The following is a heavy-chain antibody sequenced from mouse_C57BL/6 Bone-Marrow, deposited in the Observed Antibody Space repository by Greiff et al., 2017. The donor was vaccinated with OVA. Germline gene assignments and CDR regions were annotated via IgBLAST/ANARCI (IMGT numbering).Heavy chain of an antibody. J-gene: IGHJ3*01. V-gene: IGHV1-53*01. Sequence: QVQLQQPGTELVKPGASVKLSCKASGYTFTSYWMHWVKRRPGQGLEWIGNINPSNGGTNYNEKFKSKATLTVDKSSSTAYMQLSSLTSEDSAVYYCARSTVSYSNYWFAYWGQGTLVTVSA. CDR2: INPSNGGT. CDR1: GYTFTSYW. CDR3: ARSTVSYSNYWFAY. D-gene: IGHD2-5*01.